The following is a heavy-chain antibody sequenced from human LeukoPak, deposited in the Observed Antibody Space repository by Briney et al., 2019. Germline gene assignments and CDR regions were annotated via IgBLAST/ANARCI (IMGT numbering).Heavy chain of an antibody. CDR3: AKEHQAPRRDFDY. V-gene: IGHV3-9*01. CDR1: GFTFDDYA. J-gene: IGHJ4*02. CDR2: ISWNSGSI. Sequence: PGRSLRLSCAASGFTFDDYAMHWVRQAPGKGLEWVSGISWNSGSIGYADSVKGRFTISRDNAKNSLYLQMNSLRAEDTALYYSAKEHQAPRRDFDYWGQGTLVTVSS.